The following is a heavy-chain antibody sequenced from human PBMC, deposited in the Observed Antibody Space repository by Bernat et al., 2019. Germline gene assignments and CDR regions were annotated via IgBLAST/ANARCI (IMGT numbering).Heavy chain of an antibody. J-gene: IGHJ4*02. CDR3: ARVWWRAVAGEYYFDY. CDR2: IYSGGST. V-gene: IGHV3-53*05. D-gene: IGHD6-19*01. Sequence: EVQLVETGGGLIQPGGSLRLSCAASGFTVSSNYMSWVRQAPGKGLEWVSVIYSGGSTYYADSVKGRFTISRDNSKNTLYLQMNSLRAEDTAVYYCARVWWRAVAGEYYFDYWGQGTLVTVSS. CDR1: GFTVSSNY.